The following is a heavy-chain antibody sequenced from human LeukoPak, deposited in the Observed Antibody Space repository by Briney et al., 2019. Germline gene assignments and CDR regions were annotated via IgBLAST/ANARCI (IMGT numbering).Heavy chain of an antibody. V-gene: IGHV1-69*13. CDR2: IIPIFGTA. D-gene: IGHD3-22*01. CDR3: AHSSGYYFGY. CDR1: GYTFTSYG. Sequence: WASVKVSCKASGYTFTSYGISWVRQAPGQGLEWMGGIIPIFGTANYARKFQGRVTITADESTSTAYMELSSLRSEDTAVYYCAHSSGYYFGYWGQGTLVTVSS. J-gene: IGHJ4*02.